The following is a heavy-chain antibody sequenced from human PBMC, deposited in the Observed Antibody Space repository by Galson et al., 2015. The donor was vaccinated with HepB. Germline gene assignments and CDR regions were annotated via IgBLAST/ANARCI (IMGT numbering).Heavy chain of an antibody. CDR2: ISYDGSNR. V-gene: IGHV3-30*03. CDR1: GFTFSTYA. J-gene: IGHJ4*02. D-gene: IGHD3-22*01. Sequence: SLRLSCAASGFTFSTYAMHWVRQAPGKGLEWVALISYDGSNRYYADSVKGRFTISRDNSKNTLYLQMNSLRAEDTAVYYCARDGDYFDSRGYYMYWGQGTLVTVSS. CDR3: ARDGDYFDSRGYYMY.